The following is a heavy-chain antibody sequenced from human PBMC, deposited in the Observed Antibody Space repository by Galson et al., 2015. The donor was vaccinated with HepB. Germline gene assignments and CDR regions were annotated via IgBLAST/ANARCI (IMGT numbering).Heavy chain of an antibody. Sequence: SVKVSCKASGYTFTSYAMHWVRQAPGQRLEWMGWINAGNGNTKYSQKFQGRVTITRDTSASTAYMELSSLRSEDTAVYYCASPPAIFGVVPTYYYYYMDVWGKGTTVTVSS. V-gene: IGHV1-3*01. CDR3: ASPPAIFGVVPTYYYYYMDV. CDR1: GYTFTSYA. D-gene: IGHD3-3*01. CDR2: INAGNGNT. J-gene: IGHJ6*03.